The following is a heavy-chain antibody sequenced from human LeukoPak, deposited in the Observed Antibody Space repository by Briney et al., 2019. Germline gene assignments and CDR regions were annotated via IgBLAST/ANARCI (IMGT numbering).Heavy chain of an antibody. V-gene: IGHV3-9*01. CDR2: ISWNSANI. CDR1: GFSIDDYA. J-gene: IGHJ3*01. CDR3: AKDNGPKSALDL. Sequence: GRSLRLSRAASGFSIDDYAIHWVRQPPGKGLEWVSGISWNSANIGYADSIKGRFTISRDNAKNSVDLQIDSLRAEDTALYYCAKDNGPKSALDLWGQGAVVIVSS. D-gene: IGHD4-17*01.